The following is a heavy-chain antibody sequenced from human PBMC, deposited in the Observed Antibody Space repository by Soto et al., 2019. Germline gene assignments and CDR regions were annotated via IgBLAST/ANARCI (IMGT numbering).Heavy chain of an antibody. CDR1: GGSISSYY. D-gene: IGHD3-3*01. CDR2: IYYSGST. J-gene: IGHJ6*03. V-gene: IGHV4-59*01. Sequence: SETLSLTCTVSGGSISSYYWSWIRQPPGKGLEWIGYIYYSGSTNYNPSLKSRVTISIDTSKNQFSLKLSSVTAADTAVYYCARGTNYDFWSGYYHTLHYYYYYMDVWGKGTTVTVSS. CDR3: ARGTNYDFWSGYYHTLHYYYYYMDV.